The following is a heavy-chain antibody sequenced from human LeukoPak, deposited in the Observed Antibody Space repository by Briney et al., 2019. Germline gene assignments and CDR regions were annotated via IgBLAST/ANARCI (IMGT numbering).Heavy chain of an antibody. V-gene: IGHV4-31*03. J-gene: IGHJ4*02. D-gene: IGHD1-26*01. CDR2: TSYSEGT. Sequence: KSSETLSLTCTVSGGSVSRGGYYWNWIRQHPGKGLEWIGFTSYSEGTYYNPSLMSRITISVDRSQYQFSLKMRDVTAADTAVYFCATADWESFYFDSWGQGALVAVSS. CDR3: ATADWESFYFDS. CDR1: GGSVSRGGYY.